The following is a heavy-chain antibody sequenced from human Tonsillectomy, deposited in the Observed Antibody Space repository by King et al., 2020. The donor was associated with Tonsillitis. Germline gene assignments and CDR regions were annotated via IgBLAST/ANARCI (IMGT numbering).Heavy chain of an antibody. CDR1: EFTLEDIA. CDR3: AKDINGDYYDSSGYFDY. Sequence: VQLVESGGGLVQPGRSLGLSVQALEFTLEDIARHWFRQAPGRGWEWVSGFVGIIVSLGYRASVKARFTISRDNAKNSLYLQMNSLRAEDTALYYCAKDINGDYYDSSGYFDYWGQGTLVTVSS. CDR2: FVGIIVSL. D-gene: IGHD3-22*01. J-gene: IGHJ4*02. V-gene: IGHV3-9*01.